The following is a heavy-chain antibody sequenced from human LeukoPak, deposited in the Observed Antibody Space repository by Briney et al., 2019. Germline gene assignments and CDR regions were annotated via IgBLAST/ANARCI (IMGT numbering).Heavy chain of an antibody. J-gene: IGHJ6*03. CDR3: ARDGYCSGGSCYGDIYYYYYMDV. D-gene: IGHD2-15*01. CDR2: IIPIFGTA. CDR1: GGTFSSYA. V-gene: IGHV1-69*05. Sequence: SVKVSCKASGGTFSSYAISWVRQAPGQGLEWMGGIIPIFGTANYAQKFQGRVTITTDESTSTAYMELSSLRSEDTAVYYCARDGYCSGGSCYGDIYYYYYMDVWGKGTTVTVSS.